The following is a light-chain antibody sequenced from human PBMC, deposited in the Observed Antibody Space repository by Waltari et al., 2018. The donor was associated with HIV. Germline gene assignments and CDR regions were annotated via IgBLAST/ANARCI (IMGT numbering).Light chain of an antibody. V-gene: IGLV1-47*01. J-gene: IGLJ3*02. CDR1: TSDIGKSN. CDR2: RNN. Sequence: QSVLTQPPSASGTPGQRVTISCSGSTSDIGKSNASWYKQFPGRAPKLLIYRNNQRPSGVPARFSGSKSGTSASLAISGLRSEDEADYYCAAWDDSLSGPVMFGGGTKLTVL. CDR3: AAWDDSLSGPVM.